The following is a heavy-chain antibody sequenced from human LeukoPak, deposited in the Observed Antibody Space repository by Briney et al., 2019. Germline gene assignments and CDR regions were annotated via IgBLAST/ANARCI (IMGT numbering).Heavy chain of an antibody. V-gene: IGHV1-2*02. J-gene: IGHJ5*02. CDR3: ARDTDRGAAAGTMDP. CDR1: GYTFTGYY. CDR2: SNPNSGGT. Sequence: ASVKVSCKASGYTFTGYYMHWVRQAPGQGLEWMGWSNPNSGGTNYAQKFQGRVTMTRDTSISTAYMELSSLRSDDTAVYYCARDTDRGAAAGTMDPWGQGTLVTVSS. D-gene: IGHD6-13*01.